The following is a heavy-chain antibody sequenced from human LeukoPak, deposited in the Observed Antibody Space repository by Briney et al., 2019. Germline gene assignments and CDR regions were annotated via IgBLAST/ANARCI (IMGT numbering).Heavy chain of an antibody. V-gene: IGHV3-21*01. Sequence: GGSLRLSCAASGFSFSSYNMNWVRQAPGKGLEWVSFISSSSSYIYYVDSVKGRFTISRDNAKNSLYLQMNSLRAEDTAVYYCARGLNMAVAEYWGQGTLVTVSS. J-gene: IGHJ4*02. CDR1: GFSFSSYN. CDR3: ARGLNMAVAEY. D-gene: IGHD6-19*01. CDR2: ISSSSSYI.